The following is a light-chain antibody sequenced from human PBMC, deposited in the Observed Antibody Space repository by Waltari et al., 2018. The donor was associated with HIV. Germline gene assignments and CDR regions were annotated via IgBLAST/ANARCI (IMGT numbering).Light chain of an antibody. CDR3: QQYGSSPPYS. Sequence: EIVLTPSPGTLSLSPGERATLHCRASQSVSSSYLAWYQQKPGQAPRLLIYGASSRATGIPYRFSGSGSGTDFTLTISRLEPEDFAVYYCQQYGSSPPYSFGQGTKLEIK. CDR2: GAS. V-gene: IGKV3-20*01. J-gene: IGKJ2*03. CDR1: QSVSSSY.